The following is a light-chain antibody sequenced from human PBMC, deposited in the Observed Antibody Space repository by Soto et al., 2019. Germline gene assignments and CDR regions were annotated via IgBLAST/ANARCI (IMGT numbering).Light chain of an antibody. CDR1: QSTSRR. J-gene: IGKJ4*01. CDR2: DIS. Sequence: IQISDSPSSLSSSVGDIVSITCRASQSTSRRLNWFHQKPGKAPKLLIYDISSLQSGVPSRFSGSGSGTDFTLTISSLQPEDFATYYCQQSNSTPLTFGGGTKVDIK. CDR3: QQSNSTPLT. V-gene: IGKV1-39*01.